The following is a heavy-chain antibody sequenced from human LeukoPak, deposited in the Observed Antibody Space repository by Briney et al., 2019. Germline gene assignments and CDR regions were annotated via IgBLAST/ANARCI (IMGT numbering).Heavy chain of an antibody. D-gene: IGHD3-9*01. J-gene: IGHJ3*02. Sequence: KLQGRVTMTTDTSTSTAYMELRSLRSDDTAVYYCARVVWRYFDSTPDAFDIWGQGTMVTVSS. CDR3: ARVVWRYFDSTPDAFDI. V-gene: IGHV1-18*01.